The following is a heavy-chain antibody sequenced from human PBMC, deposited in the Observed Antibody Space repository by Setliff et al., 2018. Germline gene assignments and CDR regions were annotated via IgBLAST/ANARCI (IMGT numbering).Heavy chain of an antibody. CDR3: ATLTVAGAGTFDL. Sequence: SETLSLTCDVSGFTISSGYYWDWVRQPPGMGLEWIGSFYYYTGKTYYNPSLKGRVGISADVSKNQLSLRLTSVVAADTAVYYCATLTVAGAGTFDLWGQGTLVTV. CDR2: FYYYTGKT. J-gene: IGHJ4*02. V-gene: IGHV4-38-2*01. D-gene: IGHD6-19*01. CDR1: GFTISSGYY.